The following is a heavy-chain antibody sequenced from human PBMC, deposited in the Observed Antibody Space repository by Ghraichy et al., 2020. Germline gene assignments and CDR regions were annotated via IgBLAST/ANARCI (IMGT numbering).Heavy chain of an antibody. CDR2: IIPIFGTA. Sequence: SVKVSCKASGGTFSSYAISWVQQAPGQGLEWMGGIIPIFGTANYAQKFQGRVTITADKSTSTAYMELSSLRSEDTAVYYCARDLGGYSYGHYGMDVWGQGTTVTVSS. J-gene: IGHJ6*02. D-gene: IGHD5-18*01. CDR1: GGTFSSYA. V-gene: IGHV1-69*06. CDR3: ARDLGGYSYGHYGMDV.